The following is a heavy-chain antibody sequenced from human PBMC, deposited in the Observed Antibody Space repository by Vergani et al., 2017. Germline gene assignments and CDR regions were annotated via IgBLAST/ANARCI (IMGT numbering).Heavy chain of an antibody. CDR3: ARDFIAARTYAY. J-gene: IGHJ4*02. Sequence: EVQVVESGGGLVQPGGSLRLSCAASGFTFIMHAMSWVRQAPGKGLEWVSTLSASDRRTHYADSVKGRFTISRDNAKNSLYLQMNSLRAEDTAVYYCARDFIAARTYAYWGQGTLVTVSS. CDR2: LSASDRRT. D-gene: IGHD6-6*01. CDR1: GFTFIMHA. V-gene: IGHV3-23*04.